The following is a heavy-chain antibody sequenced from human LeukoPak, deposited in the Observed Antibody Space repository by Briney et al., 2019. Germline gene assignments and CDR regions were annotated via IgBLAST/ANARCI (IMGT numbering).Heavy chain of an antibody. CDR2: IFPGDSDT. D-gene: IGHD1-26*01. J-gene: IGHJ4*02. V-gene: IGHV5-51*01. CDR3: AREAGLVGATTGNAFEY. Sequence: GESLEISCKGSGYTFTNYWIGWVRQMPGKGLEWMGIIFPGDSDTRYSPSFQGQVTISADKSISTAYLQWSSLKASDTAMYYCAREAGLVGATTGNAFEYWGQGTLVTVSS. CDR1: GYTFTNYW.